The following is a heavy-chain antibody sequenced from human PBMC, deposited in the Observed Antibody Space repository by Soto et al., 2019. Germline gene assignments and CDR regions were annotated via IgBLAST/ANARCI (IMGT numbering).Heavy chain of an antibody. CDR3: ARVITRITIFRVAIRGVGMDV. CDR2: INHSGST. CDR1: GGSFSGYY. Sequence: SETLSLTCAVYGGSFSGYYWSWIRQPPGKGLEWIGEINHSGSTNYNPSLKSRVTISVDTSKNQFSLKLSSVTAADTAVYYCARVITRITIFRVAIRGVGMDVWGQGTTVTVSS. J-gene: IGHJ6*02. D-gene: IGHD3-3*01. V-gene: IGHV4-34*01.